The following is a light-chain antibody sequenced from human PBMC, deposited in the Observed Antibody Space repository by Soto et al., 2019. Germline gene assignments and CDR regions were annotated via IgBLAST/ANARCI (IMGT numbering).Light chain of an antibody. Sequence: QSALIQPASVSGSPGQSITISCTGTSRDVGGSNYVSWYQHHPHRAPKLLIYEVSYRPSGVPDRFSGSKSGTSVSLAITGLRGEDEADYHCQSYDSSLTNAVFGGGTKLTVL. CDR1: SRDVGGSNY. CDR2: EVS. V-gene: IGLV2-14*01. J-gene: IGLJ2*01. CDR3: QSYDSSLTNAV.